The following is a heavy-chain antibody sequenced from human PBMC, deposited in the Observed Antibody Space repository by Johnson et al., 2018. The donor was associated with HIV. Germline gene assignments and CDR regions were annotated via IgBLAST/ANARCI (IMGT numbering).Heavy chain of an antibody. Sequence: QVQLVESGGGVVQPGRSLRLSCAASGFTFSSYAMHWVRQAPGKGLEWVAVISYDGSTNYYADSVKGRFTISRDNSKNTLYLQMNSLRAEDTAVYYCARDYGDYAHDAFDIWGQGTMVTVSS. J-gene: IGHJ3*02. V-gene: IGHV3-30-3*01. CDR2: ISYDGSTN. CDR3: ARDYGDYAHDAFDI. D-gene: IGHD4-17*01. CDR1: GFTFSSYA.